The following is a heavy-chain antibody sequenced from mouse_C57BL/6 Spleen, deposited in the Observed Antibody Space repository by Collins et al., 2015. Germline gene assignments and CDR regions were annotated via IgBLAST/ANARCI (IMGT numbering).Heavy chain of an antibody. V-gene: IGHV1-53*01. Sequence: QVQLQQPGTELVKPGSSVKLSCKASGYTFTSYWIGKINPSNGGINYNETFKSKATLTVDKSSRTAYMQLSSLTSEDSAVYYCARSLDYWGQGTTLTVSS. CDR1: GYTFTSYW. CDR3: ARSLDY. J-gene: IGHJ2*01. CDR2: INPSNGGI.